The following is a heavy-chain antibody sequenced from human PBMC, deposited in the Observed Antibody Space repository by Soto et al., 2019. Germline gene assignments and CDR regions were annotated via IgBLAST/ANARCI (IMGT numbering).Heavy chain of an antibody. CDR3: AKRGDSYGYGY. Sequence: GGSLRLSCAASEFSFRSYALSWVRQAPGKGLEWVSAITGSGGATYYADSVKGRFTISRDNSKNTLYLQMNSLRAEDTAVYYCAKRGDSYGYGYWGQGTLVTVSS. J-gene: IGHJ4*02. V-gene: IGHV3-23*01. D-gene: IGHD5-18*01. CDR1: EFSFRSYA. CDR2: ITGSGGAT.